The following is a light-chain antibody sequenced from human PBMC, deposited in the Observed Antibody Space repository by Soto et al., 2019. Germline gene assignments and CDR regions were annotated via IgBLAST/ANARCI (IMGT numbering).Light chain of an antibody. V-gene: IGKV1-8*01. Sequence: ALRMTQSPSSLSASTGDRVTITFRASQGISSYLAWYQKKPGKAPKLLIYAASTLQRGDPYRFSGRGSGTDFSLTISNLGPEDFAGYYCQHRNNWPPGITSGQGTRLEMK. CDR2: AAS. CDR1: QGISSY. J-gene: IGKJ5*01. CDR3: QHRNNWPPGIT.